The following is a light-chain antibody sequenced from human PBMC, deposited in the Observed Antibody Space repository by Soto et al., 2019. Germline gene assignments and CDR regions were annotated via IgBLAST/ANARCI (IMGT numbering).Light chain of an antibody. V-gene: IGKV3-11*01. CDR3: QHGGNWPPIA. CDR2: EAS. Sequence: EIVLTQSPATLSLSPGDRATLSCRASQSVNSYLAGYQQKPGQAPRLLLYEASNRTTGIPARFSGSGSGTDFTLSISGLEAEDGAVYYWQHGGNWPPIAFGQGTRLFIK. CDR1: QSVNSY. J-gene: IGKJ5*01.